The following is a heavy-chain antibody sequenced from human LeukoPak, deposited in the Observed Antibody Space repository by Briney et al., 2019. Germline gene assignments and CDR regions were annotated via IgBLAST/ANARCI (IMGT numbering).Heavy chain of an antibody. CDR2: INAGNGNT. D-gene: IGHD3-10*01. CDR3: ARDYGSGSHYYYYGMDV. V-gene: IGHV1-3*01. Sequence: ASVTVSFTASGYTFTSYAMHWVRQAPGQRLEWMGWINAGNGNTKYSQKFQGRVTITRDTSASTAYMELSSLRSEDTAVYYCARDYGSGSHYYYYGMDVWGQGTTVTVSS. J-gene: IGHJ6*02. CDR1: GYTFTSYA.